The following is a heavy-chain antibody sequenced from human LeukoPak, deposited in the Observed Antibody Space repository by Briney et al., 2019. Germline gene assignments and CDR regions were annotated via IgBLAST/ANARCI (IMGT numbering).Heavy chain of an antibody. CDR2: IRSKANSYAT. D-gene: IGHD3-9*01. Sequence: GSLRLPCAASGFTFSGSAMHWVRQASGKGLEWVGRIRSKANSYATAYAASVKGRFTISRDDSKNTAYLQMNSLKAEDTAVYYCARGEYDIHYYYYMDVWGKGTTVTVSS. J-gene: IGHJ6*03. CDR1: GFTFSGSA. V-gene: IGHV3-73*01. CDR3: ARGEYDIHYYYYMDV.